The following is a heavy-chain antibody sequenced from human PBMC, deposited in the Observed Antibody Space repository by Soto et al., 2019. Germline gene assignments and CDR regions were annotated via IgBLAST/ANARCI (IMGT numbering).Heavy chain of an antibody. J-gene: IGHJ6*02. V-gene: IGHV1-69*01. CDR2: IIPLFGTT. CDR1: GDTFKNCV. D-gene: IGHD3-10*01. Sequence: QVQVVQSGVEVRRPGSSVKVSCKASGDTFKNCVISWVRQAPGQGLEWMGGIIPLFGTTDFAQRFQGRLTIMTDESTTTAYMELSRLRSEDTATYYCAAELGFGKLSVVWGQGTPVIVSS. CDR3: AAELGFGKLSVV.